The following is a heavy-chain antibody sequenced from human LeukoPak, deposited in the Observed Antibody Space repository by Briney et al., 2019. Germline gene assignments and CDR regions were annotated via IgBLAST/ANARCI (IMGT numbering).Heavy chain of an antibody. CDR3: ATSAGGQWPLDY. CDR1: GFTFSRYA. CDR2: ISSNGGST. Sequence: GGSLRLSCAASGFTFSRYAMHWVRQAPGKGLEYVSAISSNGGSTYYAHSVKGRFTISRDNSKNTLYLQMGSLRAEDMAVYYCATSAGGQWPLDYGGGGTLVTVS. D-gene: IGHD6-19*01. J-gene: IGHJ4*02. V-gene: IGHV3-64*01.